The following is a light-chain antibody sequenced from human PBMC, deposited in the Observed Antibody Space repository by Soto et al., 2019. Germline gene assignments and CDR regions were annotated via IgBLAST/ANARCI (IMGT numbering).Light chain of an antibody. CDR1: TSNIGSSS. J-gene: IGLJ2*01. Sequence: QSVLRQPPSASGTPGQSVTISCSGSTSNIGSSSVYWYQQLPGTAPKVFIYENNRRPSGVPDRFSGSKSGTSASLAISGLRSEDEAAYYCATWDDSLSGPVFGGGTKVTVL. CDR2: ENN. CDR3: ATWDDSLSGPV. V-gene: IGLV1-47*01.